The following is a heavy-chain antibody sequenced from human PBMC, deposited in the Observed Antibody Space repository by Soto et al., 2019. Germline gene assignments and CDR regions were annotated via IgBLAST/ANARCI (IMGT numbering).Heavy chain of an antibody. V-gene: IGHV1-3*01. CDR3: VRDCVLEFLDAFDI. D-gene: IGHD3-3*01. Sequence: ASVQVSCKASGYTFTSYAMHWVRQAPGQRLEWMGWIKAGNGNTKYSQKFRGRVTITSDRSVSTAYMELSSLRSEDMVVYSCVRDCVLEFLDAFDIWGQGTMVTVSS. CDR1: GYTFTSYA. CDR2: IKAGNGNT. J-gene: IGHJ3*02.